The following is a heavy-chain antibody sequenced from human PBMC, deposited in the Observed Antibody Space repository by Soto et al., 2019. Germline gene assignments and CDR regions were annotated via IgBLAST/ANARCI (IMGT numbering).Heavy chain of an antibody. J-gene: IGHJ4*02. D-gene: IGHD6-19*01. CDR3: AREIRPGIAVAGTFDY. CDR2: ISAYNGNT. CDR1: GYTFTSYG. Sequence: QVQLVQSGAEVKKPGASVKVSCKASGYTFTSYGISWVRQAPGQGLERMGWISAYNGNTNYAQQLQGRVTMTTDTSTSTAYMELRSLRSDDTAVYYCAREIRPGIAVAGTFDYWGQGTLVTVSS. V-gene: IGHV1-18*04.